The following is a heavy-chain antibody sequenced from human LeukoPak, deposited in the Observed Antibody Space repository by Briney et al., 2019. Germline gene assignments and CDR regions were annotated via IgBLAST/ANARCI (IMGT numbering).Heavy chain of an antibody. CDR2: ISGSGGST. CDR1: GFTFSSYA. J-gene: IGHJ4*02. D-gene: IGHD1-26*01. Sequence: GGSLRLSCAASGFTFSSYAMSWVRQAPGKGLEWVSAISGSGGSTYYADSVKGRFTISRDNSKNTLYLQMNGLRAEDTAVYYCAKCIVGATAPFDYWGQGTLVTVSS. V-gene: IGHV3-23*01. CDR3: AKCIVGATAPFDY.